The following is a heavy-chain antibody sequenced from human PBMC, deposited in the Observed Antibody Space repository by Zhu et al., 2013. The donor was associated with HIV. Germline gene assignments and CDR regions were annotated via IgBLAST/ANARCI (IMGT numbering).Heavy chain of an antibody. V-gene: IGHV1-18*01. CDR2: INVYNGNT. J-gene: IGHJ5*01. CDR1: GYTFTSYG. Sequence: HVQLVQSGTEVKKPGASVKVSCRTSGYTFTSYGISWVRQAPGQGLEWMGWINVYNGNTNYAQNLQGRVTMTTNTSTSTAYMELRSLRSDDTAVYYCARVDSGSYYSRNWFDPGAKEPGHRLL. D-gene: IGHD3-10*01. CDR3: ARVDSGSYYSRNWFDP.